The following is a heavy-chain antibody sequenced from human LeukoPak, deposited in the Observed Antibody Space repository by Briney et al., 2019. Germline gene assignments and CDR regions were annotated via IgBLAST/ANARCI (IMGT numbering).Heavy chain of an antibody. J-gene: IGHJ4*02. CDR1: GYSFTSYW. CDR2: IYLGGSDT. Sequence: GESLKISCKGSGYSFTSYWIAWVRQLPGKGLEWMGIIYLGGSDTRYSPSFQGQVTISADKSISTAYLQWSSLQGSDTAMYYCARRLTVGGFDYWGQGTLVTVSS. V-gene: IGHV5-51*01. CDR3: ARRLTVGGFDY. D-gene: IGHD1-14*01.